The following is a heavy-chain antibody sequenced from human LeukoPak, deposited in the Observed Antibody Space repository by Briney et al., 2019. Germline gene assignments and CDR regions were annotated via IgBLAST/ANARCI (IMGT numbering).Heavy chain of an antibody. Sequence: SETLSLTCTVSGGSISSSSYYWGWIRQPPGKGLEWIGSIYYSGSTYYNPSLKSRVTISVDTSKNQFSLKLISVTAADTAVYYCARAAYKPRSHFNYWGQGTLVTVSS. CDR3: ARAAYKPRSHFNY. D-gene: IGHD1-14*01. CDR2: IYYSGST. J-gene: IGHJ4*02. CDR1: GGSISSSSYY. V-gene: IGHV4-39*01.